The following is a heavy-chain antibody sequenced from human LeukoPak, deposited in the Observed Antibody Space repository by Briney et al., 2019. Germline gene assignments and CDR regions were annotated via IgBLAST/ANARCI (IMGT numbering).Heavy chain of an antibody. Sequence: EASVKVSCTASGYTFTSYDINWVRQATGQGLEWMGWMNPNSGNTGYAQKFQGRVTMTRNTSITTAYMELSSLISEDTAVYYCARVGYCSGGSCHTKPYYYYYMDVWGKGATVTVSS. CDR1: GYTFTSYD. V-gene: IGHV1-8*01. CDR2: MNPNSGNT. CDR3: ARVGYCSGGSCHTKPYYYYYMDV. J-gene: IGHJ6*03. D-gene: IGHD2-15*01.